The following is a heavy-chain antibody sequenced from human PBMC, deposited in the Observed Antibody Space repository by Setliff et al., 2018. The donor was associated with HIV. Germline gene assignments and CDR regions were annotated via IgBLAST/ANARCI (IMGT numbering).Heavy chain of an antibody. CDR3: ARDGVRGYDSSGYLFSWVRRFHHDYYYYYMDV. D-gene: IGHD3-22*01. V-gene: IGHV1-46*01. J-gene: IGHJ6*03. CDR2: INPSGGST. Sequence: EASVKVSCKASGYTFTSYYMHWVRQAPGQGLEWMGIINPSGGSTSYAQKFQGRVTMTRDTSTSTVYMELSSLRSEDTAVYYCARDGVRGYDSSGYLFSWVRRFHHDYYYYYMDVWGKGTTVTVSS. CDR1: GYTFTSYY.